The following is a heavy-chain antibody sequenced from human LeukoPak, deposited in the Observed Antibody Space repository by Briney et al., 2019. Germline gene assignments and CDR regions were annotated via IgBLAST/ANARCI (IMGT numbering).Heavy chain of an antibody. CDR2: INSDGSST. V-gene: IGHV3-74*01. D-gene: IGHD2-2*01. CDR1: GFTFSSYW. Sequence: RPGGSLRLSCAASGFTFSSYWMHWVRQAPGKGLVWVSRINSDGSSTSYADSVKGRFTISRDNAKNTLYLQMNSLRAEDTAVYYCSKDRPAAIGDYMDVWGKGTTVTVSS. CDR3: SKDRPAAIGDYMDV. J-gene: IGHJ6*03.